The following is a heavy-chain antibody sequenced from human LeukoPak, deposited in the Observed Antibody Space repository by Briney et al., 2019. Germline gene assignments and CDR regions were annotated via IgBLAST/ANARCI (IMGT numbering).Heavy chain of an antibody. D-gene: IGHD1-26*01. J-gene: IGHJ4*02. Sequence: GGSLRLSCAASGFTFSSYAMSWVRQAPGKGLEWVPAISGSGGSTYYADSVKGRFTISRDNSKNTLYLQMNSLRAEDTAVYYCAKQGDSGSYYPYYFDYWGQGTLVTVSS. CDR1: GFTFSSYA. CDR3: AKQGDSGSYYPYYFDY. CDR2: ISGSGGST. V-gene: IGHV3-23*01.